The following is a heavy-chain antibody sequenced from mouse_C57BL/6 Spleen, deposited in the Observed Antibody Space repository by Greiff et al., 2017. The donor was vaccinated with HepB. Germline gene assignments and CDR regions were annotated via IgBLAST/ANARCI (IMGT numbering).Heavy chain of an antibody. CDR3: ARSRDDYDVGSTWFAY. J-gene: IGHJ3*01. Sequence: VVEPGASVKISCKASGYAFSSSWMNWVKQRPGKGLEWIGRIYPGDGDTNYNGKFKGKATLTADKSSSTAYMQLSSLTSEDSAVYFCARSRDDYDVGSTWFAYWGQGTLVTVSA. V-gene: IGHV1-82*01. D-gene: IGHD2-4*01. CDR1: GYAFSSSW. CDR2: IYPGDGDT.